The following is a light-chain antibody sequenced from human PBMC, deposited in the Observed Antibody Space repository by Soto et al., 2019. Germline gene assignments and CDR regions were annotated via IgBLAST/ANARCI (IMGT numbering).Light chain of an antibody. V-gene: IGKV3-15*01. CDR2: GAS. Sequence: EIVMTQSPATLSVSPGERATLSCRASQSVSSNLAWYQQKPGQAPRLLIYGASTRATGIPARFSGSGSGTEFTLTISSLQSEVFAFYYCQQYNHWPGTFGQGTK. CDR1: QSVSSN. J-gene: IGKJ1*01. CDR3: QQYNHWPGT.